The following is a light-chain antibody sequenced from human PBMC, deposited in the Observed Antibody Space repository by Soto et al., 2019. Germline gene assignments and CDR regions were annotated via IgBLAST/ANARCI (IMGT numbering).Light chain of an antibody. J-gene: IGLJ2*01. Sequence: QAVVTQEPSFSVSPGGTVTLTCGLSSGSVSTSYYPSWYQQTPGQAPRTLIYSTNTRSSGVPDRFSGSILGNKAALTITGAQADDESDYYCVLYMGSGPYVVLGGGTKVTVL. V-gene: IGLV8-61*01. CDR3: VLYMGSGPYVV. CDR1: SGSVSTSYY. CDR2: STN.